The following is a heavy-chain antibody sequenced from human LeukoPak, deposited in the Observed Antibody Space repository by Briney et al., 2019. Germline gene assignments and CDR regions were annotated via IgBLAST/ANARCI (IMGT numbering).Heavy chain of an antibody. CDR3: ARRGLTESSGTLDC. V-gene: IGHV4-39*01. D-gene: IGHD3-10*01. CDR1: GGPSSSTTHY. Sequence: PSETLSLTCTVSGGPSSSTTHYCAWIRQPPGKGLQWNGSIYYSGSTFYNSCLRSPVNISVDTSKNQLSLKLTSVTAADTAVYFCARRGLTESSGTLDCWGPGTLVTVSS. CDR2: IYYSGST. J-gene: IGHJ4*02.